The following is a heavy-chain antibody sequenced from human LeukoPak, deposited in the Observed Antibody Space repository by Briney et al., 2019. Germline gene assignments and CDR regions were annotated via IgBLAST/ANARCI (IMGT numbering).Heavy chain of an antibody. V-gene: IGHV3-64*01. J-gene: IGHJ4*02. D-gene: IGHD1-26*01. CDR1: GSTFSSYA. CDR2: ISSNGGST. CDR3: ARAAGATTPLFDY. Sequence: PGGSLRLSCAASGSTFSSYAMHWVRQSPGKGLEYVSAISSNGGSTYYANSVKGRFTISRDNSKNTLYLQMGSLRAEDMAVYYCARAAGATTPLFDYWGQGTLVTVSS.